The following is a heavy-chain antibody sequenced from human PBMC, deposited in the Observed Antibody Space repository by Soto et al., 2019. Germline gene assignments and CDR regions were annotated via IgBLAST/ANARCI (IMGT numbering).Heavy chain of an antibody. J-gene: IGHJ6*02. CDR3: AGHSSGVPGYYYGMDV. CDR1: GGTFSSYA. CDR2: IIPIFDTA. Sequence: QVQLVQSGAEVKKPGSSVKVSCKASGGTFSSYAISWVRQAPGQGLEWMGGIIPIFDTADYAQKFQGRVTITEDESTNTAYMELSSLRSEDTAVYYCAGHSSGVPGYYYGMDVGGQGTTVTVSS. V-gene: IGHV1-69*12. D-gene: IGHD3-22*01.